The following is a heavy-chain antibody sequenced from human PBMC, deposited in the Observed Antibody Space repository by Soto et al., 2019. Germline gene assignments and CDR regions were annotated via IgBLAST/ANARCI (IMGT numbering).Heavy chain of an antibody. CDR1: GFTFSSYA. J-gene: IGHJ6*02. CDR3: AKDLLIAVFFDSTGYYYYGMSV. V-gene: IGHV3-23*01. D-gene: IGHD3-22*01. Sequence: GGSLRLSCAASGFTFSSYAMSWVRQAPGKGLEWVSAISGSGGSTYYADSVKGRFTISRDNSKNTLYLQMNSLKAEDTAVYYCAKDLLIAVFFDSTGYYYYGMSVQDRRATVSVSS. CDR2: ISGSGGST.